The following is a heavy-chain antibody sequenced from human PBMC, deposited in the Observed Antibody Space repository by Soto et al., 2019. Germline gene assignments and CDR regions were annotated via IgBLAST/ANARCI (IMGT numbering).Heavy chain of an antibody. Sequence: QVHLVQSGDEVKKPGASVKGSCKGSGYAFTTYGITWMRQAPGQGLEWMGWMSAHNGNTNYAQKLQGRVTVTRDTSTSTAYMELRSLRSDDPAVYYCARGRYGDYWGQGALVTVSS. J-gene: IGHJ4*02. CDR2: MSAHNGNT. CDR1: GYAFTTYG. D-gene: IGHD1-1*01. CDR3: ARGRYGDY. V-gene: IGHV1-18*01.